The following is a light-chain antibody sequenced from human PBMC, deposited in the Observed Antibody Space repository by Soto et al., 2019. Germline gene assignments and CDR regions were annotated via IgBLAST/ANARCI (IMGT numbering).Light chain of an antibody. CDR1: SSVVGAYNY. CDR2: DVN. V-gene: IGLV2-14*03. J-gene: IGLJ1*01. CDR3: SSWTSGATYV. Sequence: QSVLTQPASVSGSPGQSITISCAGTSSVVGAYNYVSWYQHHPGKAPKLMIYDVNNRPSGDSNRFSGSKSGNTASLTISGLQAEDDADYYCSSWTSGATYVFGSGTKVTV.